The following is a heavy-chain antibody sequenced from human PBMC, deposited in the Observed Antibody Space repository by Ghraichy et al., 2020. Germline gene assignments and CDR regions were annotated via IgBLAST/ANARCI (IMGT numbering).Heavy chain of an antibody. V-gene: IGHV3-23*01. J-gene: IGHJ6*03. D-gene: IGHD3-3*01. CDR1: GFTFRSYA. CDR3: AKLSSGDYDFWSGPLRSYYYHYMDV. Sequence: GGSLRLSCAASGFTFRSYAMSWVRQAPGKGLEWVSVISGSGGSTYYADSVKGRFTISRDNSKNTLYLQMNSLRAEDTAVYYCAKLSSGDYDFWSGPLRSYYYHYMDVWGKGTTVTVS. CDR2: ISGSGGST.